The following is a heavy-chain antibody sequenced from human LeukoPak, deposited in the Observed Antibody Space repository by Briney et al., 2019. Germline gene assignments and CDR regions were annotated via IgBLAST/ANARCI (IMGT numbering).Heavy chain of an antibody. CDR1: GYTFTSYG. D-gene: IGHD2-15*01. Sequence: ASVKVSCKASGYTFTSYGISWLRQAPGQGLEWMGWISGYNGITNYAQKYQGRVTMTTDTSTRTVYMQLRSLRSDDTAVYYCAKGVTLGYCSVGICYSGVFDYWGQGTLVTVSS. J-gene: IGHJ4*02. CDR2: ISGYNGIT. CDR3: AKGVTLGYCSVGICYSGVFDY. V-gene: IGHV1-18*01.